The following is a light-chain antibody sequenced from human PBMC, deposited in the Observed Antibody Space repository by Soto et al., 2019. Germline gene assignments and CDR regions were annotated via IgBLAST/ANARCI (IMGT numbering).Light chain of an antibody. J-gene: IGKJ2*01. V-gene: IGKV1-6*01. CDR2: GAS. CDR1: QGIRND. Sequence: AIQMTQSPSSLSASVGDRVTITCRASQGIRNDLGWYQQKPGKAPELLIYGASSLQSVVPSRFSVSESGTEFTLSIISLQPEDFATYYCLQDYNPPYTFVQGTKLEMK. CDR3: LQDYNPPYT.